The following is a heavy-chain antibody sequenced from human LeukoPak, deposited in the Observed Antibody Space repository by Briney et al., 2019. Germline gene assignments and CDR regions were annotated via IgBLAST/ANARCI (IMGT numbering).Heavy chain of an antibody. D-gene: IGHD4-17*01. CDR2: INTDGSST. CDR3: ARSYDYGDSGWVWAFDI. CDR1: GFTFSNYW. J-gene: IGHJ3*02. Sequence: GGSLRLSCAASGFTFSNYWMHWVRQAPGKGLVWVSRINTDGSSTNYADSVKGRFTISRDNAKNTVYLQMNSLRAEDTAVYYCARSYDYGDSGWVWAFDIWGQGTMVTVSS. V-gene: IGHV3-74*01.